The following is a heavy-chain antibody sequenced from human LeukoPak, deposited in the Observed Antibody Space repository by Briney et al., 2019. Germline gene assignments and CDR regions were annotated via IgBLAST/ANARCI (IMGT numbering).Heavy chain of an antibody. V-gene: IGHV4-38-2*02. CDR2: IYHSGST. CDR3: AVSSGYYYDDVFDI. J-gene: IGHJ3*02. CDR1: GYSISSGYY. D-gene: IGHD3-22*01. Sequence: SETLSLTCTVSGYSISSGYYWGWIRQPPGKGPEWTGSIYHSGSTYYNPSLKSRVTISVDTSKNQFSLKLSSVTAAATAVYYCAVSSGYYYDDVFDIWGQGTMVTASS.